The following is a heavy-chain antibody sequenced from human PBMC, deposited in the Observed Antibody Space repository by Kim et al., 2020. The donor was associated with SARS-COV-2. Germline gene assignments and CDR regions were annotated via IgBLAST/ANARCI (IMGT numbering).Heavy chain of an antibody. CDR3: AKIYGSGSYNNLFDY. D-gene: IGHD3-10*01. J-gene: IGHJ4*02. Sequence: DSVKGRYTISRDNSTNTLYLQRNSLRAEDPAVYYCAKIYGSGSYNNLFDYWGQGTLVTVSS. V-gene: IGHV3-23*01.